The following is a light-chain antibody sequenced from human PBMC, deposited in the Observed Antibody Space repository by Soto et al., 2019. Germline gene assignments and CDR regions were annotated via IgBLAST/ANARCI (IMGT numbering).Light chain of an antibody. Sequence: DIQMTQSPSSLSASVGDRVTITCRASQSISSYLNWYQQKPGKAPKLLIYAASSLQSGVPSRFXGSGSGTDFALTISSLQPEDFATYYCQQSYSIPSLTFGGGTKVEIK. J-gene: IGKJ4*01. V-gene: IGKV1-39*01. CDR2: AAS. CDR3: QQSYSIPSLT. CDR1: QSISSY.